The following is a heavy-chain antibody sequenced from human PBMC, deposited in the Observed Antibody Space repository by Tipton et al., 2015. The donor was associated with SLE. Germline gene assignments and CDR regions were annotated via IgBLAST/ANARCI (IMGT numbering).Heavy chain of an antibody. CDR1: GFNFSSYA. V-gene: IGHV3-30-3*01. Sequence: SLRLSCAASGFNFSSYAMHWVRQAPGKGLEWVAVISYDGSNKYYADSVKGRFTISRDNSKNTLYLQMNSLRAEDTAVYYCARDVMIVVALGAFDIWGQGTMVTVSS. D-gene: IGHD3-22*01. CDR2: ISYDGSNK. J-gene: IGHJ3*02. CDR3: ARDVMIVVALGAFDI.